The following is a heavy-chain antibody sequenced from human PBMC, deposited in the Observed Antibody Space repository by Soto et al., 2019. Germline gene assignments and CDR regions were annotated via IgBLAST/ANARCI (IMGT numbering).Heavy chain of an antibody. CDR3: AKSYSSNWYDYFDS. Sequence: EVQLLESGGDLVQPGGSLRLSCAASGFTFSTYAMSWVRQAPGKGLEWVSSMSDSGRSTYYADSVKGRFTISRDNSKNTLYLQMNSLRAEDTALYYCAKSYSSNWYDYFDSWGQGTLVTVSS. CDR1: GFTFSTYA. D-gene: IGHD6-13*01. CDR2: MSDSGRST. V-gene: IGHV3-23*01. J-gene: IGHJ4*02.